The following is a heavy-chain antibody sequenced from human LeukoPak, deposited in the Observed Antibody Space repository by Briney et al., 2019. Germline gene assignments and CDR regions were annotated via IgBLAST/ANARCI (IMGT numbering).Heavy chain of an antibody. V-gene: IGHV4-59*12. CDR3: ARGLGYSSSPFDY. Sequence: SETLSLTCTVSGGSISNYFWSWIRQTPGKGLEWIGFITYSGNTDHNPSLKSRVTISVDTSKNQFSLKLSSVTAADTAVYYCARGLGYSSSPFDYWGQGTLVTVSS. CDR2: ITYSGNT. D-gene: IGHD6-13*01. CDR1: GGSISNYF. J-gene: IGHJ4*02.